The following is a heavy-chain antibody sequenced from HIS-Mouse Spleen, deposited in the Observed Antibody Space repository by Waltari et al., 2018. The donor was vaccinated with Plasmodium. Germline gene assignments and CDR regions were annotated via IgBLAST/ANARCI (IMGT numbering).Heavy chain of an antibody. CDR3: ASSWYWYFDL. Sequence: EVQLVESGGGLVQPGGSLSLSGAAHGFTFRSYWMGWVRQAPGKGLEWVANIKQEGIGKDYVDSVKGRFTISRDNAKNSLYLQRNSLRAEDTAVYYCASSWYWYFDLWGRGTLVTVSS. V-gene: IGHV3-7*01. CDR1: GFTFRSYW. J-gene: IGHJ2*01. CDR2: IKQEGIGK. D-gene: IGHD6-13*01.